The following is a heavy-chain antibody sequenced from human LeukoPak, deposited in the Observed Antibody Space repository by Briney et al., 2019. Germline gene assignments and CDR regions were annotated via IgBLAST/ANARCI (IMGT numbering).Heavy chain of an antibody. CDR2: INHSGST. Sequence: SETLSLTCTVSGGSISYYYWSWIRQPPGKGLEWIGEINHSGSTNYNPSLKSRVTISVDTSKNQFSLKLSSVTAADTAVYYCASVPNRNYYDSSGYYWGQGTLVTVSS. J-gene: IGHJ4*02. CDR3: ASVPNRNYYDSSGYY. CDR1: GGSISYYY. D-gene: IGHD3-22*01. V-gene: IGHV4-34*01.